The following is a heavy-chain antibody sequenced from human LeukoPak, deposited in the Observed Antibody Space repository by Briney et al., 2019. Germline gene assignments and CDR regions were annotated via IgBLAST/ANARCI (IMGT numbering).Heavy chain of an antibody. D-gene: IGHD2-2*01. CDR1: GFTFRSFA. V-gene: IGHV3-30*04. Sequence: GTSLRLSCSVSGFTFRSFAMYWVRQAPGKGLEWVAVVSYDGTTQHHADSVKGRFTISRDNSKNTLYLQMNSLRREDTAVYYCARENAPGAPVANIDSWGQGTLDTVS. CDR2: VSYDGTTQ. CDR3: ARENAPGAPVANIDS. J-gene: IGHJ4*02.